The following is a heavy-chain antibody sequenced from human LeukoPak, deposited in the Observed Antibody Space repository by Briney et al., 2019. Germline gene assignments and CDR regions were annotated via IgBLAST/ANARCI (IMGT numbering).Heavy chain of an antibody. D-gene: IGHD5-18*01. CDR2: INPSGGST. CDR3: VIRPTAMDDY. V-gene: IGHV1-46*01. Sequence: ASVKVSCKASGYTFTGYYMHWVRQAPGQGLEWMGIINPSGGSTSYAQKFQGRVTMTRDTSTSTVYMELSSPRSEDTAVYYCVIRPTAMDDYWGQEPWSPSPQ. CDR1: GYTFTGYY. J-gene: IGHJ4*01.